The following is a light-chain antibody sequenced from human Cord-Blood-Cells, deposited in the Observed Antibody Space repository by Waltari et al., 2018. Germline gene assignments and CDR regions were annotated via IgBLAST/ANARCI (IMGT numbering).Light chain of an antibody. V-gene: IGKV1-12*01. Sequence: DIQMTQSPSSVSASVGDRVTITCRASQGISSWLDWYQQKPGKAPKLLIYAASSLQSGVPSRFSGSGSGTDFTLTISSLXXXDFATYYCQQANSFPFTFGPGTKVDIK. CDR1: QGISSW. CDR3: QQANSFPFT. CDR2: AAS. J-gene: IGKJ3*01.